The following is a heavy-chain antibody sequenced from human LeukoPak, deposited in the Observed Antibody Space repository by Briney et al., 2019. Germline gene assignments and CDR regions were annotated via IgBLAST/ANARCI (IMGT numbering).Heavy chain of an antibody. CDR1: GFTFTAYG. V-gene: IGHV3-30*18. Sequence: PGRSLRLSYATSGFTFTAYGLHWVRQAPGKGLEWVAVISYDGSNKYYADSVKGRFTISRDNSKNTLYLQMNSLRAEDTAVYYCAKDWGTTGWFDPWGQGTLVTVSS. J-gene: IGHJ5*02. CDR2: ISYDGSNK. D-gene: IGHD3-16*01. CDR3: AKDWGTTGWFDP.